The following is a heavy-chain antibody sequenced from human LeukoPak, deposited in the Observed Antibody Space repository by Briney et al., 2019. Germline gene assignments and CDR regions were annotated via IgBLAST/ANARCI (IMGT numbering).Heavy chain of an antibody. D-gene: IGHD3-9*01. V-gene: IGHV3-74*01. J-gene: IGHJ4*02. CDR3: VRETGRFPYYFDY. Sequence: ETGGSLRLSCAASGFTFSSYWMHWVRQAPGKGLLWVSRINSDGSSTSYADSVKGRFTISRDNAKNTLYLQMNSLRAEDTAVYYCVRETGRFPYYFDYWGQGTLVTVSS. CDR2: INSDGSST. CDR1: GFTFSSYW.